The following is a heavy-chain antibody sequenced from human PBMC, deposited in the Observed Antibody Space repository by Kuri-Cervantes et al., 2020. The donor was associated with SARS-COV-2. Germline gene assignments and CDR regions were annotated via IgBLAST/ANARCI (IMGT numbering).Heavy chain of an antibody. V-gene: IGHV4-34*01. Sequence: SETLSLTCAVYGGSFSDYSWTWIRQPPGKGLEWIGEINHSGSTNYSPSLKSRVTISVDTSKNTLYVQMNSLRAEDTAVYYCARGRTVTTFYGIRQWFDPWGQGTLVTVSS. J-gene: IGHJ5*02. D-gene: IGHD4-11*01. CDR1: GGSFSDYS. CDR2: INHSGST. CDR3: ARGRTVTTFYGIRQWFDP.